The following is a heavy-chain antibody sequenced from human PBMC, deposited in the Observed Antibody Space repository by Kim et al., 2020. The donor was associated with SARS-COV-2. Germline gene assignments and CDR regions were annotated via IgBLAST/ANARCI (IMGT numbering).Heavy chain of an antibody. CDR1: GGTFSSYA. CDR2: IIPIFGTA. V-gene: IGHV1-69*13. CDR3: ARGSGGRKPWYYYYGMDV. Sequence: SVKVSCKASGGTFSSYAISWVRQAPGQGLEWMGGIIPIFGTANYAQKFQGRVTITADESTSTAYMELSSLRSEDTAVYYCARGSGGRKPWYYYYGMDVWGQGTTVTVSS. D-gene: IGHD2-15*01. J-gene: IGHJ6*02.